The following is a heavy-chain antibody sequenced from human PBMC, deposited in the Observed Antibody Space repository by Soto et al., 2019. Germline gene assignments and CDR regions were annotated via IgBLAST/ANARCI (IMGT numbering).Heavy chain of an antibody. CDR2: INPNTADT. CDR1: GFTFTSFY. CDR3: ARGRPPDY. J-gene: IGHJ4*02. V-gene: IGHV1-2*02. Sequence: ASVKVSCKAYGFTFTSFYMHWVRRAPGQGLEWMGCINPNTADTNKAQQSQGRVTMTSDKSMNIDCMELSRLTSDDTAVYYCARGRPPDYWGQGALVTVSS.